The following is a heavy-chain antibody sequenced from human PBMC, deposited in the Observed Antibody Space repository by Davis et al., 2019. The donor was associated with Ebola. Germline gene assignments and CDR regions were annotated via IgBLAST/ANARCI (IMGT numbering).Heavy chain of an antibody. CDR2: ISGLHGTI. J-gene: IGHJ6*02. D-gene: IGHD2-21*01. CDR1: GFTFSNYA. Sequence: GESLKISCAASGFTFSNYALSWVRQAPGKGLEWVSHISGLHGTIEYADSVKGRFTISRDNAKNSLYLQMNSLRAEDTAVYYCARDQKHIKLTYFLYSGMDVWGQGTTVTVSS. CDR3: ARDQKHIKLTYFLYSGMDV. V-gene: IGHV3-48*04.